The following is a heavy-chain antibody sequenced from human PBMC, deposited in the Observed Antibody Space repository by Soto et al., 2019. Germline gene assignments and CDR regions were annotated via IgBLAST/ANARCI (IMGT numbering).Heavy chain of an antibody. CDR2: IIPIFGTA. CDR1: GGTFSGYA. Sequence: SVKVSCKASGGTFSGYAISWVRHAPGQGLEWMGGIIPIFGTANYAQKFQGRVTITADESTSTAYMELSSPRSEDTAVYYCASGGEVGLTSYYGSSGCLDDWFDPWGQGTLVTVSS. D-gene: IGHD3-22*01. V-gene: IGHV1-69*13. CDR3: ASGGEVGLTSYYGSSGCLDDWFDP. J-gene: IGHJ5*02.